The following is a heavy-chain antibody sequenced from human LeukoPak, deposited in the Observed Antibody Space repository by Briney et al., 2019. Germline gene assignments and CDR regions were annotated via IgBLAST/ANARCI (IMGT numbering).Heavy chain of an antibody. CDR2: ISSSGTTI. CDR3: ASRAIFGVVIMDY. J-gene: IGHJ4*02. Sequence: QPGGSLRLSCTTSGLTFSSYEMSWVHQAPGKGLEWVSYISSSGTTIYYADSVKGRFTISRDNAKSSVYLQMSSLRAEDTAVYYCASRAIFGVVIMDYWGQGTLVTVSS. CDR1: GLTFSSYE. V-gene: IGHV3-48*03. D-gene: IGHD3-3*01.